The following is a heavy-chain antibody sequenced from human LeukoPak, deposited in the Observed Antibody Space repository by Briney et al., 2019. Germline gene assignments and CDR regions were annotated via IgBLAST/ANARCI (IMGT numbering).Heavy chain of an antibody. CDR3: ASIQLWYGDALDI. CDR2: ISYDGSNK. CDR1: GFTFSSYA. Sequence: TGGSLRLSCAASGFTFSSYAMHWVRQAPGKGLEWVAVISYDGSNKYYADSVKGRFTISRDNSKNTLYLQMNSLRAEDTAVYYCASIQLWYGDALDIWGQGTMVTVSS. J-gene: IGHJ3*02. V-gene: IGHV3-30-3*01. D-gene: IGHD5-18*01.